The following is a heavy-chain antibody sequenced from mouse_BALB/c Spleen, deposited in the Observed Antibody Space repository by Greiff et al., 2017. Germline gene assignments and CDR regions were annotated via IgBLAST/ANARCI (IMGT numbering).Heavy chain of an antibody. V-gene: IGHV2-9*02. J-gene: IGHJ4*01. D-gene: IGHD2-1*01. Sequence: VKLVESGPGLVAPSQSLSITCTVSGFSLTSYGVHWVRQPPGKGLEWLGVIWAGGSTNYNSALMSRLSISKDNSKSQVFLKMNSLQTDDTAMYYCARVDGNYGHYAMDYWGQGTSVTVSS. CDR1: GFSLTSYG. CDR3: ARVDGNYGHYAMDY. CDR2: IWAGGST.